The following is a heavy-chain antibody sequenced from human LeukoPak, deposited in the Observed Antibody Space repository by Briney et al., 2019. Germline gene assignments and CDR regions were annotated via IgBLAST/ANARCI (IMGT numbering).Heavy chain of an antibody. CDR3: ARGNSGYEWGFDY. D-gene: IGHD5-12*01. CDR1: GGTFSSYA. Sequence: PVKVSCKASGGTFSSYAISWVRQAPGQGLEWMGGIIPIFGTANYAQKFQGRVTITTDESTSTAYMELSSLRSEDTAVYYCARGNSGYEWGFDYWGQGTLVTVSS. CDR2: IIPIFGTA. V-gene: IGHV1-69*05. J-gene: IGHJ4*02.